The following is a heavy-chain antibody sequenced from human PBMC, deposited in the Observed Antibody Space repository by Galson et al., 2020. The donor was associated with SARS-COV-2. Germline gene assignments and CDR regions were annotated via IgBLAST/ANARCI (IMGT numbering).Heavy chain of an antibody. CDR3: ARVSRYSDSSGYRINWFDP. V-gene: IGHV4-34*01. D-gene: IGHD3-22*01. CDR1: GGSFSVYY. Sequence: SETLSLTCAVYGGSFSVYYWSCIRQLPGKGLEWIGAINHSGRTNYHPSLKSRVTISVDTSKSQFSLKLSSVTAADTAVYYCARVSRYSDSSGYRINWFDPWGQGTLVTVSS. CDR2: INHSGRT. J-gene: IGHJ5*02.